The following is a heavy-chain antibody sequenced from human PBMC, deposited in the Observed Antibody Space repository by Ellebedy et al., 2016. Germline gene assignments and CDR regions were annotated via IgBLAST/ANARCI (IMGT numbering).Heavy chain of an antibody. CDR1: GFTFSDYY. Sequence: GGSLRLXXAASGFTFSDYYMSWIRQAPGKGLEWVSYISSSSSYTNYADSVKGRFTISRDNAKNSLYLQMNSLRAEDTAVYYCASSLSYTAHPTYYYYGMDVWGQGTTVTVSS. V-gene: IGHV3-11*06. CDR2: ISSSSSYT. J-gene: IGHJ6*02. D-gene: IGHD5-18*01. CDR3: ASSLSYTAHPTYYYYGMDV.